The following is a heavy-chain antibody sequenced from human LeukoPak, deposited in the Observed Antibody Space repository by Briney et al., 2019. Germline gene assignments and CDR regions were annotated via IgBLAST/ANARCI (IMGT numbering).Heavy chain of an antibody. Sequence: ASVQVPRKASGYTFTAYYIHWVRQAPGQGLEWMGWINPNSGGTNYAQKFQGRVTMTRDTSISTAYMELSRLRSDDTAVYYCARDPDTHVVDLDYWGQGTLVTVSS. V-gene: IGHV1-2*02. CDR3: ARDPDTHVVDLDY. CDR2: INPNSGGT. J-gene: IGHJ4*02. CDR1: GYTFTAYY. D-gene: IGHD2-15*01.